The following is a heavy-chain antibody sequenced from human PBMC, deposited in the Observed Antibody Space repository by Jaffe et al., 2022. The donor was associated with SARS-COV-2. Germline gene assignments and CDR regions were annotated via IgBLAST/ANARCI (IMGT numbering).Heavy chain of an antibody. CDR2: INAGNGNT. CDR1: GYTFTSYA. V-gene: IGHV1-3*01. J-gene: IGHJ3*02. CDR3: AREGLYYGDYRDAFDI. D-gene: IGHD4-17*01. Sequence: QVQLVQSGAEVKKPGASVKVSCKASGYTFTSYAMHWVRQAPGQRLEWMGWINAGNGNTKYSQKFQGRVTITRDTSASTAYMELSSLRSEDTAVYYCAREGLYYGDYRDAFDIWGQGTMVTVSS.